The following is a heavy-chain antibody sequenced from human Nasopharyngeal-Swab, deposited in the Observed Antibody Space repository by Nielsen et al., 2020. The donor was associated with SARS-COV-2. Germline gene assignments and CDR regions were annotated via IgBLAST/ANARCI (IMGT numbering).Heavy chain of an antibody. Sequence: SLKISCAASGFTFDDYAMHWVRQAPGKGLEWVSGISWNSVSIGYADSVKGRFTISRDNAKNSLYLQMNSLRAEDTALYYCAKGIAAAGSGCLDYWGQGTLVTVSS. J-gene: IGHJ4*02. D-gene: IGHD6-13*01. V-gene: IGHV3-9*01. CDR1: GFTFDDYA. CDR3: AKGIAAAGSGCLDY. CDR2: ISWNSVSI.